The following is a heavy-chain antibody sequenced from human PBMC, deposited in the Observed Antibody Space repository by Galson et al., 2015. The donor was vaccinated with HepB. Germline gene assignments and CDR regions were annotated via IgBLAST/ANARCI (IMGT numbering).Heavy chain of an antibody. V-gene: IGHV6-1*01. J-gene: IGHJ3*01. CDR3: AHGRANVFAV. CDR1: GDSVSRNGAA. D-gene: IGHD1-26*01. CDR2: TYYRSKWYY. Sequence: CAISGDSVSRNGAAWNWIRQSPSRGLEWLGRTYYRSKWYYDYAVSVKSRIAINPDTSKNQFSLQLNSVTPEDTAMYYCAHGRANVFAVCGQGTMVTVSS.